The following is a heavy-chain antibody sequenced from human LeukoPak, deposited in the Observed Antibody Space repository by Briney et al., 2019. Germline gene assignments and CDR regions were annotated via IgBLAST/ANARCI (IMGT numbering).Heavy chain of an antibody. Sequence: PSETLSLTCTVSGGSISSYYWSWIRQPPGKGLEWIGYIYYSGSTNYNPSLKSRVTISVDTSKNQFSLKLSSVTAADTAVYYCARSPWQWLVPGNYYYYMDVWGKGTTVTISS. CDR2: IYYSGST. J-gene: IGHJ6*03. CDR3: ARSPWQWLVPGNYYYYMDV. D-gene: IGHD6-19*01. CDR1: GGSISSYY. V-gene: IGHV4-59*01.